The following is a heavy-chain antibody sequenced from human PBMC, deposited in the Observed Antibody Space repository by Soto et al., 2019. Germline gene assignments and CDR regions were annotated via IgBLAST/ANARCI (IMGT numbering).Heavy chain of an antibody. V-gene: IGHV1-2*04. CDR3: ARMGFKGTAMPIRLAGGMGV. J-gene: IGHJ6*02. CDR2: INPNSGGT. Sequence: ASVKVSCKASGYTFTGDYMHWVRQAPGQGLEWMGWINPNSGGTNYAQKVQGWVTMTRDTSISTAYMELSRLRSDDTAVYYCARMGFKGTAMPIRLAGGMGVWGQETTVTVSS. CDR1: GYTFTGDY. D-gene: IGHD5-18*01.